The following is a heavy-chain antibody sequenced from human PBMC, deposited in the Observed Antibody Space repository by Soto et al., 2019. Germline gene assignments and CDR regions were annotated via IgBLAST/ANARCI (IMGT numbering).Heavy chain of an antibody. CDR3: ARDLWGYCGTDCYPLDV. D-gene: IGHD2-21*02. V-gene: IGHV4-59*01. CDR1: GGSISGYY. CDR2: MYNTGST. J-gene: IGHJ6*02. Sequence: QVQLQESGPGLVKPSETLSLTCTVSGGSISGYYWSWIRQPPGKGLEWIGYMYNTGSTVYNPSFKRRVTISVDXSXNXXSLKLNSLTAADTAVYYCARDLWGYCGTDCYPLDVWGQGTTVTVSS.